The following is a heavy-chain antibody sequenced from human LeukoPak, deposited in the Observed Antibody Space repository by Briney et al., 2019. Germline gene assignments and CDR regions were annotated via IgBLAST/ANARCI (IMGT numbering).Heavy chain of an antibody. CDR2: IYTSGST. Sequence: SETLSLTCTVSGGSISNYYWSWIRQPAGKGLEWIGRIYTSGSTDYNPSLKSRVTMSVDTSKNQFSLKLSSVTAADTAVYYCARGVLYYYDSSGYYLDYWGQGTLVTVSS. V-gene: IGHV4-4*07. CDR3: ARGVLYYYDSSGYYLDY. J-gene: IGHJ4*02. D-gene: IGHD3-22*01. CDR1: GGSISNYY.